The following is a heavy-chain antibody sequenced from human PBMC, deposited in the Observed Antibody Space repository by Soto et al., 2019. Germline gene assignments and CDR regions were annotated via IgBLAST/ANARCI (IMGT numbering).Heavy chain of an antibody. CDR3: ARLSMVRGVRDWFDP. Sequence: PSETLSLTCAVYGGSFSGYYWSWIRQPPGKGLEWIGEINHSGSTNYNPSLKSRVTISVDTSKNQFSLKLSSVTAADTAVYYCARLSMVRGVRDWFDPWGQGTLVTVSS. V-gene: IGHV4-34*01. J-gene: IGHJ5*02. D-gene: IGHD3-10*01. CDR1: GGSFSGYY. CDR2: INHSGST.